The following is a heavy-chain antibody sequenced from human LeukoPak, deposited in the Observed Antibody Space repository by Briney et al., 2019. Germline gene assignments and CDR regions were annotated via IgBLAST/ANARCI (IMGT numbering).Heavy chain of an antibody. CDR1: GFTFSSYS. Sequence: GGSLRLSCAASGFTFSSYSMNWVRQAPGKGLEWVSSISSSSSYIYYADSVKGRFTISRGNSKNTLNLQMKSLRAEDTAVYYCAKVDDSSGYYYVGDAFDIWGQGTMVTVSS. CDR3: AKVDDSSGYYYVGDAFDI. J-gene: IGHJ3*02. V-gene: IGHV3-21*04. CDR2: ISSSSSYI. D-gene: IGHD3-22*01.